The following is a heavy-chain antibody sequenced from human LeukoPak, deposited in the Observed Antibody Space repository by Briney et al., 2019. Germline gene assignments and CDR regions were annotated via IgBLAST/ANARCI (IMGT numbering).Heavy chain of an antibody. CDR2: ISGSGGST. CDR1: GFTVSSKY. D-gene: IGHD4-17*01. V-gene: IGHV3-23*01. Sequence: GALRLSCAASGFTVSSKYMSWVRQAPGKGLEWVSAISGSGGSTYYADSVKGRFTISRDNSKNTLYLQMNSLRAEDTAVYYCAKNGYGDPIDYWGQGTLVTVSS. CDR3: AKNGYGDPIDY. J-gene: IGHJ4*02.